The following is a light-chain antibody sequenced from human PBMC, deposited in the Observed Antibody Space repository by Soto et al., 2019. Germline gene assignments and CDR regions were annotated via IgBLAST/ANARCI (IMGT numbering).Light chain of an antibody. CDR1: QSVSTS. V-gene: IGKV3-11*01. Sequence: EIVLTQSPATLSLSPGERATLSCRASQSVSTSLAWYQQKPGQAPRLLIYDASNRATSIPARFSGSGSGTDFTLTISSLEPEDFAVYYCQQRSNWPPVTFGPGTKVDIK. J-gene: IGKJ3*01. CDR2: DAS. CDR3: QQRSNWPPVT.